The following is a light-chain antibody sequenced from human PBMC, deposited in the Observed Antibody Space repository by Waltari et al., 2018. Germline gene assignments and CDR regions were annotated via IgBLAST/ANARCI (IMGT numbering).Light chain of an antibody. V-gene: IGLV2-23*02. Sequence: QSALTQPASISGSPGQSITISCAGTISDVGLFNLLSWYQPPPGKAPKLMIFEVSQRPSGISDRFSGSKSGNTASLTISGLQAEDEANYYCCSYARSKVGLCGGGTKLTVL. J-gene: IGLJ3*02. CDR1: ISDVGLFNL. CDR2: EVS. CDR3: CSYARSKVGL.